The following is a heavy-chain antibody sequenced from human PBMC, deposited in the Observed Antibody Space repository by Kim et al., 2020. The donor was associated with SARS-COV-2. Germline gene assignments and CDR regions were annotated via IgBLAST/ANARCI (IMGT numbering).Heavy chain of an antibody. D-gene: IGHD3-10*01. CDR3: ARARFPSYYGSGSNFDY. J-gene: IGHJ4*02. Sequence: SETLSLTCAVYGGSFSGYYWSWIRQPPGKGLEWIGEINHSGSTNYNPSLKSRVTISVDTSKNQFSLKLSSVTAADTAVYYCARARFPSYYGSGSNFDYWGQGTLVTVSS. CDR2: INHSGST. V-gene: IGHV4-34*01. CDR1: GGSFSGYY.